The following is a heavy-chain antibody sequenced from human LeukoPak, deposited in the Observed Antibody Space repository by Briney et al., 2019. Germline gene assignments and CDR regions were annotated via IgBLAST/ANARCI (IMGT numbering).Heavy chain of an antibody. Sequence: GGSLRLSCAASGFTFSGYWMSWVRQAPGKGLEWVSGISGSGGSTYYADSVKGRFTISRDNANNSLYLQMNSLRAEDTAVYYCARDKTPYSHFDYWGQGTLVTVSS. D-gene: IGHD2-21*01. CDR2: ISGSGGST. CDR3: ARDKTPYSHFDY. V-gene: IGHV3-11*04. J-gene: IGHJ4*02. CDR1: GFTFSGYW.